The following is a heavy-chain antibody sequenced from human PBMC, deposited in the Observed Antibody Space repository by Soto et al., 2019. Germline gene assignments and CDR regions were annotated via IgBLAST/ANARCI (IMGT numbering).Heavy chain of an antibody. CDR3: ARVRRRYYDSSGYYQHTDAFDI. V-gene: IGHV3-48*02. CDR1: GFTFSSYS. D-gene: IGHD3-22*01. Sequence: GGSLRLSCAASGFTFSSYSMNWVRQAPGKGLEWVSYISSSSSTIYYADSVKGRFTISRDNAKNSLYLQMNSLRDEDTAVYYCARVRRRYYDSSGYYQHTDAFDIWGQGTMVTVSS. CDR2: ISSSSSTI. J-gene: IGHJ3*02.